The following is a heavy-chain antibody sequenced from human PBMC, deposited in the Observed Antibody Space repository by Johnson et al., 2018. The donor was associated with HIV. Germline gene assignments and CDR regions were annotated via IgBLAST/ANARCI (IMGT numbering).Heavy chain of an antibody. Sequence: QVQLVESGGGVVQPGGSLRLSCAASGFTFSSYGMHWVRQAPGKGLEWVAFIRYDGSNKYYADSVKGRFTISRDNSNNPLYMQMNSLRAEDTAVYYWAKDQRPPSDYGDYGVLDAFDIWGQGTMVTVSS. V-gene: IGHV3-30*02. CDR2: IRYDGSNK. CDR1: GFTFSSYG. D-gene: IGHD4-17*01. J-gene: IGHJ3*02. CDR3: AKDQRPPSDYGDYGVLDAFDI.